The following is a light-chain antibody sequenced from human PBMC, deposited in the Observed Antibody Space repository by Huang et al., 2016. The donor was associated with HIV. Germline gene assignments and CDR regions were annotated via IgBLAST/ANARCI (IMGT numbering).Light chain of an antibody. Sequence: DIQMTQSPSSLSASVGDRVTITCRASQGISHYLAWFQQKPGKAPNPLIYGASSLHSGVPSKFSGSGSGTDFTLIISSLQPEDFATYYCQQYDSYPMTFGQGTRLDIK. V-gene: IGKV1-16*02. CDR1: QGISHY. J-gene: IGKJ5*01. CDR3: QQYDSYPMT. CDR2: GAS.